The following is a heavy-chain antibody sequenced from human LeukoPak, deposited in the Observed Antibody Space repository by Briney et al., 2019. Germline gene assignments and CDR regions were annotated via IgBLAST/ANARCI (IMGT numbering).Heavy chain of an antibody. CDR1: GYIFTGYY. D-gene: IGHD1-1*01. Sequence: ASVKVSCKASGYIFTGYYMHWVRQAPGQGLEWVGRINPNSGGTNYAQKFQGRDTMTRDTSISTAYMELSSLMSDDTAVYYCATTYSTVFDYWGQGTLVTVSS. CDR2: INPNSGGT. CDR3: ATTYSTVFDY. J-gene: IGHJ4*02. V-gene: IGHV1-2*06.